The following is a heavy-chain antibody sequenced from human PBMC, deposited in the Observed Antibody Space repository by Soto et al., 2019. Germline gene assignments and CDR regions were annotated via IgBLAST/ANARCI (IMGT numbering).Heavy chain of an antibody. CDR2: ISAYNGNT. V-gene: IGHV1-18*01. CDR3: ASDGWSVVGAPHYYGMDV. D-gene: IGHD1-26*01. J-gene: IGHJ6*02. Sequence: ASVKVSCKASGYTFTSYGISWVRQAPGQGLEWMGWISAYNGNTNYAQKLQGRVTMTTDTSTSTAYMELRSLRSDDTAVYYCASDGWSVVGAPHYYGMDVWGQGTTVTVSS. CDR1: GYTFTSYG.